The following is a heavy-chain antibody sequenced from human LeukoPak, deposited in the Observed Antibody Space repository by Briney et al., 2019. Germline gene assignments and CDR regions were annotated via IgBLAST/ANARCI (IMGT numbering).Heavy chain of an antibody. J-gene: IGHJ6*03. CDR3: AKGVYSAYERASYYYYYYMDV. Sequence: GGSLRLSCEASGFTFTDYSIHWLRLAPGKGMESVAFISSDGDIKFYAVSLKGRTTISRDNFRNTVYLQMNSLRPEDTALYYCAKGVYSAYERASYYYYYYMDVWGKGTTVIISS. CDR2: ISSDGDIK. V-gene: IGHV3-30*04. CDR1: GFTFTDYS. D-gene: IGHD5-12*01.